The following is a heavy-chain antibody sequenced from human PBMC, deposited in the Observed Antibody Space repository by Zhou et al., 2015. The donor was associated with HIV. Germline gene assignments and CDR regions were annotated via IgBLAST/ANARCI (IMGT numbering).Heavy chain of an antibody. CDR1: GDTLSGYY. J-gene: IGHJ2*01. Sequence: QVQLVQSGAEVKKPGASVKVSCKASGDTLSGYYIHWVRQAPGHGLEWMGCINTDNGVAHSAQNFHGRVSMTRDSSTSAYMELSGLRSDDTALYFCAAYDVFTGYYDYWYFPLWGRGTLVTVSS. CDR2: INTDNGVA. D-gene: IGHD3-9*01. V-gene: IGHV1-2*02. CDR3: AAYDVFTGYYDYWYFPL.